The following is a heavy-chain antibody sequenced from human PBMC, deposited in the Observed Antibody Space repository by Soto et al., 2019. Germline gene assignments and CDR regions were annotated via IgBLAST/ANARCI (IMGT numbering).Heavy chain of an antibody. D-gene: IGHD3-22*01. CDR3: ARDKTQPAPDYYDSSGYYSPRYGMDV. CDR1: GGSISSYY. CDR2: IYYSGST. V-gene: IGHV4-59*01. J-gene: IGHJ6*02. Sequence: SETLSLTCTVSGGSISSYYWSWIRRPPGKGLEWIGYIYYSGSTNYNPSLKSRVTISVDTSKNQFSLKLSSVTAADTAVYYCARDKTQPAPDYYDSSGYYSPRYGMDVWGQGTTVTVSS.